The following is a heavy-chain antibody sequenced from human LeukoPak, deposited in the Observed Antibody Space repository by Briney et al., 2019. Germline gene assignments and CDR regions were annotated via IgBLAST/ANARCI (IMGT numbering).Heavy chain of an antibody. Sequence: GGSLRLSCAASGFTFSDYYMSWIRQAPGKGLEWVSSISSSSSYIYYADSVKGRFTISRDNAKNSLYLQMNSLRAEDTAVYYCARDPPAVATIDKNDAFDIWGQGTMVTVSS. D-gene: IGHD5-12*01. CDR1: GFTFSDYY. J-gene: IGHJ3*02. CDR2: ISSSSSYI. V-gene: IGHV3-11*06. CDR3: ARDPPAVATIDKNDAFDI.